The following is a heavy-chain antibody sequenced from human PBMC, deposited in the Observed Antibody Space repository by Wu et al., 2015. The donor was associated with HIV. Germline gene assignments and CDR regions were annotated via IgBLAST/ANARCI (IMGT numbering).Heavy chain of an antibody. J-gene: IGHJ3*01. V-gene: IGHV1-2*02. CDR2: INTLTGVT. CDR3: GRGLLLFGEPYAFDV. CDR1: GYDLAGYY. Sequence: QVQLVQSGTEVKKPGASVKVSCKASGYDLAGYYIHWVRLVPGQGLQWMGWINTLTGVTSYQETFQGRVTMTRDTSINTAYMELSGLRSGDTALYYCGRGLLLFGEPYAFDVWGQGTVVTVSS. D-gene: IGHD3-10*01.